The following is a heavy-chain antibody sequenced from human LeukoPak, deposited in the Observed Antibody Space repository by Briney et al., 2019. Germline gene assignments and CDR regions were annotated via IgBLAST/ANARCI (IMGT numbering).Heavy chain of an antibody. D-gene: IGHD6-19*01. Sequence: SGGSLRLSCAASGFTFSSYWMSWVRQAPGKGLEWVANIKQDGSEKYYVDSVKGRFTISRDNAKNSLYLQMNSLRAEDTAVYYCARDRGIAVAGPAFDIWGQGTMVTVSS. J-gene: IGHJ3*02. CDR1: GFTFSSYW. V-gene: IGHV3-7*01. CDR3: ARDRGIAVAGPAFDI. CDR2: IKQDGSEK.